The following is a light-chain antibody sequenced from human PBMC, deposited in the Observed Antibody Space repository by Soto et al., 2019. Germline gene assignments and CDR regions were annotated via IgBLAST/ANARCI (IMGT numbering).Light chain of an antibody. Sequence: EIVLTQSPATLSLSPGERATLSCSASQSVSSYLAWYQQKPGQAPRLLIYDASNRATGIPARFSGSGSGTDFTLTISSLEPDDFAVYYCPQRSDWPSTFGGGTKVQIK. CDR3: PQRSDWPST. J-gene: IGKJ4*01. CDR2: DAS. V-gene: IGKV3-11*01. CDR1: QSVSSY.